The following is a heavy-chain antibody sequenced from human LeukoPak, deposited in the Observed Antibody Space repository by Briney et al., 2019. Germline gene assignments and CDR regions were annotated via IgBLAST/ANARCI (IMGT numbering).Heavy chain of an antibody. CDR2: IYSSGST. CDR1: GGSINNYY. V-gene: IGHV4-59*08. CDR3: VRHPSRGNPGFAFDY. D-gene: IGHD5-12*01. J-gene: IGHJ4*02. Sequence: SETLSLTCTLSGGSINNYYWSWIRQSPGKGLEWIAYIYSSGSTNYNPSLKSRVTISVDTSKNQFSLKMSSLTAADTAVYYSVRHPSRGNPGFAFDYWGQETLVTVSS.